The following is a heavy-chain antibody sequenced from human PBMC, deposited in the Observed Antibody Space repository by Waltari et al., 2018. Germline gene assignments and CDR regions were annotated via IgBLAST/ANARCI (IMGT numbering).Heavy chain of an antibody. CDR2: IKHSGST. Sequence: QVQLQQWGAGLLKPSETLSLTCAVYAGSFSGYYWSWIRQPPGKGLEGIGKIKHSGSTNYNPCIKSRVTISVDTSKNQFSLKLSAVTAADTAVYYWARRYDSSGYYRSGEGLGYWGQGTLVTVSS. CDR3: ARRYDSSGYYRSGEGLGY. V-gene: IGHV4-34*01. D-gene: IGHD3-22*01. CDR1: AGSFSGYY. J-gene: IGHJ4*02.